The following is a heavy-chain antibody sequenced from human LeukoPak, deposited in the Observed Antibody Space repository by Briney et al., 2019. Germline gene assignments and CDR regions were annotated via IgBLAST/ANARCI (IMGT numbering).Heavy chain of an antibody. CDR1: GYSFTSYW. J-gene: IGHJ5*02. CDR3: ARSKGSYYYYGSGSYPDVEFDP. Sequence: GESLKISCKGSGYSFTSYWIGWVRQMPGKGLEWMGIIYPGDSDTRYSPSFQGQVTISADKSISTAYLQWSSLKASDTAMYYCARSKGSYYYYGSGSYPDVEFDPWGQGTLVTVSS. V-gene: IGHV5-51*01. CDR2: IYPGDSDT. D-gene: IGHD3-10*01.